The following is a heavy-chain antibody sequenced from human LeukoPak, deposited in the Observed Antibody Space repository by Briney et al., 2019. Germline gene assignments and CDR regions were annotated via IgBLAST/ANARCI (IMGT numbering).Heavy chain of an antibody. Sequence: GSSVKVSCKASGGIFNRYAISWVRQAPGQGLEWMGGIIPIFGTANYAQKFQGRVAITADESTSTAYMELSSLRSEDTAVYFCARDRVVGLGLDNAFDIWGQGAVVTVSS. J-gene: IGHJ3*02. CDR2: IIPIFGTA. V-gene: IGHV1-69*01. D-gene: IGHD2-15*01. CDR3: ARDRVVGLGLDNAFDI. CDR1: GGIFNRYA.